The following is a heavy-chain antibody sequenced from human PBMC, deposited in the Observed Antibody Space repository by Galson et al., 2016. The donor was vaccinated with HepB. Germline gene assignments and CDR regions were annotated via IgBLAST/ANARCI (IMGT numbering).Heavy chain of an antibody. CDR3: ARGALYCSSVSCPYTAFDI. CDR1: IYTFSDFA. J-gene: IGHJ3*02. V-gene: IGHV3-30*04. CDR2: VSYHGSNK. D-gene: IGHD2-2*01. Sequence: SLRLSCAASIYTFSDFAMHWVRQAPGKGLEWVAVVSYHGSNKYYAERVKGRLTISRDNPKNTVYLQMSSLRPEDTAVYYCARGALYCSSVSCPYTAFDIWGQGTMVAVSS.